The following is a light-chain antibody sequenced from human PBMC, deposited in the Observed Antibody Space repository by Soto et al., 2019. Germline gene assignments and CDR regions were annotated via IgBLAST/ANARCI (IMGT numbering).Light chain of an antibody. Sequence: MVMTPAPDSLAVSIDERATINCKSSQSVLYSSNNKNYLAWYQQKPGQAPRLLIYGASSRATGIPDRFSGGGSGTDFSLTICRLDPEDFAVYYSQQYSSSPITFGQGTRLEIK. CDR2: GAS. V-gene: IGKV4-1*01. CDR3: QQYSSSPIT. J-gene: IGKJ5*01. CDR1: QSVLYSSNNKNY.